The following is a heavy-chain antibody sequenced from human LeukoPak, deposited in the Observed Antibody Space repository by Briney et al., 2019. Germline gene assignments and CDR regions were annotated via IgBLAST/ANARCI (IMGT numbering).Heavy chain of an antibody. V-gene: IGHV4-61*01. CDR3: ATMSGGYSHGDY. CDR2: IFYSGST. CDR1: GDSISSGSYY. Sequence: SQTLSLTCTASGDSISSGSYYWSWIRQPPGKGLEWIGYIFYSGSTNYNPSLKSRVTISVDTSKNQFSLKLSSVTAADTAVYYCATMSGGYSHGDYWGQGTLVTVSS. D-gene: IGHD5-18*01. J-gene: IGHJ4*02.